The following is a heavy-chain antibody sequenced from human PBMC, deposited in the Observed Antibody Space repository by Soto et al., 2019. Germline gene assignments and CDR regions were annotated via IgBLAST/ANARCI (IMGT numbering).Heavy chain of an antibody. CDR1: GGSINSYC. CDR2: IFDSGNA. Sequence: QVQLQESGPGLVKPSETLSLTCTVSGGSINSYCWSWIRQPQGKGLEWIAYIFDSGNANYNPSLKRRVTISVDTSKNQFSLKLTSVTAADTAVYYCARHRRTTVAKFYFDNWGQGALVTVSS. CDR3: ARHRRTTVAKFYFDN. V-gene: IGHV4-59*08. J-gene: IGHJ4*02. D-gene: IGHD4-4*01.